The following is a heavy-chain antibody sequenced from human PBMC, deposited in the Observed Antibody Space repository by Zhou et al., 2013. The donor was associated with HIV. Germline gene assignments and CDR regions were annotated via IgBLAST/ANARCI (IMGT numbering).Heavy chain of an antibody. D-gene: IGHD3-10*01. Sequence: QVQLVQSGAEVKKPGASVKVSCKASGYTFTGYYMHWVRQAPGQGLEWMGWINPNSGGTNYAQKFQGRVTMTRDTSISTAYMELSRLRSDDTAVYYCARTPTHYGSGSYLAFDYWGQGTLVTVSS. CDR2: INPNSGGT. J-gene: IGHJ4*02. CDR1: GYTFTGYY. V-gene: IGHV1-2*02. CDR3: ARTPTHYGSGSYLAFDY.